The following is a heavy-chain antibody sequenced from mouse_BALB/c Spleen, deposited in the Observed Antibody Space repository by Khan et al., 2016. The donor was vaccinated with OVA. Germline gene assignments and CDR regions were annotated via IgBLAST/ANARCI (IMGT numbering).Heavy chain of an antibody. D-gene: IGHD2-1*01. Sequence: QVQLQQSGAELVKPGASVKLSCKASGYTFTNFYMYWVRQRPGQGLEWIGQINPTNGGTNFNEKFKTKATLTVDKSSSTAYMQLSSLTSDVSAVYYCTGSPLDYGNANQAWVAYWGQGTLVTVSA. CDR2: INPTNGGT. J-gene: IGHJ3*01. CDR1: GYTFTNFY. CDR3: TGSPLDYGNANQAWVAY. V-gene: IGHV1S81*02.